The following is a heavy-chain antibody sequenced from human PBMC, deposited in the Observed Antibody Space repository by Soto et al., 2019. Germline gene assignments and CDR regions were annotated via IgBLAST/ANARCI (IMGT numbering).Heavy chain of an antibody. CDR3: AKDGWMSTIRGDAFSI. J-gene: IGHJ3*02. CDR1: GFTFNIYE. CDR2: ISGSGGET. D-gene: IGHD1-1*01. Sequence: EVQLVESGGGLVQPGGSLRLSCAASGFTFNIYEMNWVRQAPGKGLEWVSYISGSGGETYYADSVKGRFTVSRDNAKNSLFLQMNNLRVEDTAVYFCAKDGWMSTIRGDAFSIWGQGTGVTVSS. V-gene: IGHV3-48*03.